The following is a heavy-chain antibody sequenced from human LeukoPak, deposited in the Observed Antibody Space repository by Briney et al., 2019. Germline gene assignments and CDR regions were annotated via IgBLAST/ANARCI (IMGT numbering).Heavy chain of an antibody. J-gene: IGHJ4*02. D-gene: IGHD2-15*01. Sequence: GGSLRLSCAASGFTFSSYSMNWVRQAPGKGLEWVSAIRGSGGSTYYADSVKGRFTISRDNSKNTLYLQMNSLRAEDTAVYYCAKEGYCSGGSCFFLTYYFDYWGQGTLVTVSS. CDR1: GFTFSSYS. CDR2: IRGSGGST. V-gene: IGHV3-23*01. CDR3: AKEGYCSGGSCFFLTYYFDY.